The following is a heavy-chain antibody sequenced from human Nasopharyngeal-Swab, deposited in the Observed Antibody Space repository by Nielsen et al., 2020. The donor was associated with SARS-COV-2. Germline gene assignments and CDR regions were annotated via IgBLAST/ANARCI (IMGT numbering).Heavy chain of an antibody. CDR1: GFTFDDYT. J-gene: IGHJ6*02. D-gene: IGHD3-9*01. CDR2: ISWDGGST. CDR3: ARDQVPHVLLYFGHMDV. V-gene: IGHV3-43*01. Sequence: GESLKISCAASGFTFDDYTMHWVRQAPGKGLEWVSLISWDGGSTYYADSVKGRFTISRDNSKNSLYLQMNSLRAEDTAVYYCARDQVPHVLLYFGHMDVWGQGTTVTVSS.